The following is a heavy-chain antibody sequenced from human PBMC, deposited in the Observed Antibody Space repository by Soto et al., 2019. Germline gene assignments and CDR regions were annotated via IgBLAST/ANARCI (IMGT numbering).Heavy chain of an antibody. Sequence: GGSLRLSCAASGFAFSRYAMTWVRQAPEKGLEWVSVMSGSDNYIRYADSVKGRFTISRDNSKSTVYLHMNSLRATDTAVYYCAKDGDYGAFFDYWGQGILVTVAS. CDR1: GFAFSRYA. CDR2: MSGSDNYI. CDR3: AKDGDYGAFFDY. D-gene: IGHD4-17*01. V-gene: IGHV3-23*01. J-gene: IGHJ4*02.